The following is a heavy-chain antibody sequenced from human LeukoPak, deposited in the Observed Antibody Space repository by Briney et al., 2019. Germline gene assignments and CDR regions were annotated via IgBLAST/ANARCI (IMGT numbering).Heavy chain of an antibody. CDR1: GGSITSYY. V-gene: IGHV4-59*01. CDR3: ARGGSRDGYNRPLDY. Sequence: SETLSLTCTVSGGSITSYYWSWIRQPPGKGLEWIGYTYYNGGANYNPSLKSRITMSVDTSKNQFSLSLNSVAAADTAVYYCARGGSRDGYNRPLDYWGQGTLVTVSS. CDR2: TYYNGGA. D-gene: IGHD5-24*01. J-gene: IGHJ4*02.